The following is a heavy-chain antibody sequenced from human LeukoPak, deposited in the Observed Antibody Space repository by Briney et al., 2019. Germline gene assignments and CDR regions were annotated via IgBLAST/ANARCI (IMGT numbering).Heavy chain of an antibody. D-gene: IGHD3-3*01. Sequence: SETLSLTCTVSGGSISSSSYYWGWIRQPPGKGLEWIGSIYYSGSTYYNPSLKSRVTISVDTSKNQFPLKLSSVTAADTAVYYCASNSHYDFWSGYSGNYGMDVWGQGTTVTVSS. J-gene: IGHJ6*02. CDR2: IYYSGST. CDR3: ASNSHYDFWSGYSGNYGMDV. CDR1: GGSISSSSYY. V-gene: IGHV4-39*01.